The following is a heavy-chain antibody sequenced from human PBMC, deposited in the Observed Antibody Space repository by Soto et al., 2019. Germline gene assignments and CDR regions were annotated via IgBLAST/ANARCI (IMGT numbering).Heavy chain of an antibody. CDR1: GFTFSDSW. CDR2: IKSKTDGGTT. J-gene: IGHJ5*02. D-gene: IGHD3-10*01. Sequence: PGESLKISCAASGFTFSDSWMTWVRQAPGKGLEWVGRIKSKTDGGTTDYAAPVKGRFTISRDDSENTLYLQMNSLKTEDTAVYYCTTTYGSGPWGQGTLVTVSS. V-gene: IGHV3-15*01. CDR3: TTTYGSGP.